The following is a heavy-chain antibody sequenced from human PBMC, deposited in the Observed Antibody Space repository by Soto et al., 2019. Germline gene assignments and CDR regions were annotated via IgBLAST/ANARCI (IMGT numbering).Heavy chain of an antibody. CDR1: GGSISRYY. J-gene: IGHJ4*02. D-gene: IGHD6-6*01. Sequence: PSETLSLTCTVSGGSISRYYWSWIRQPPGKGLEWIGYIYYSGSTNYNPSLKSRVTISVDTSRNQFSLKLSSVTAADTAVYYCARTSSIAARRVFDYWGQGTLVTVSS. V-gene: IGHV4-59*01. CDR3: ARTSSIAARRVFDY. CDR2: IYYSGST.